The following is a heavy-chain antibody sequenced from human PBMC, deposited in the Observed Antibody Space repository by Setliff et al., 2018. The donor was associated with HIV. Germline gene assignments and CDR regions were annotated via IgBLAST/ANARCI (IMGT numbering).Heavy chain of an antibody. Sequence: GGSLRLSCAASGFTFPSYDMHWVRQATGKGLEWVSTIRTAGDTYYAGSVKGRFTISRENARDTLFLQMNSLRPEDTAVYYCAKDEATLVRGVWNYYYYYIDVWGKGTTVTISS. CDR2: IRTAGDT. V-gene: IGHV3-13*01. J-gene: IGHJ6*03. CDR1: GFTFPSYD. CDR3: AKDEATLVRGVWNYYYYYIDV. D-gene: IGHD3-10*01.